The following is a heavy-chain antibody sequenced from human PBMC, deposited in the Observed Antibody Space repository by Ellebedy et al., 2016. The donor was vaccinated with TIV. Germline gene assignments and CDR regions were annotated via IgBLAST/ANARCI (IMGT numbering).Heavy chain of an antibody. D-gene: IGHD2-21*01. CDR1: GFTFSRYW. Sequence: GESLKISCAASGFTFSRYWMSWVRQAPGKGLEWVANIKEDGSEKHYVDSVRGRFTISRDNAETSLYLQMNSLTAADTAVYSCVSAARGSNCCEAYWGQGTLVTVSS. J-gene: IGHJ4*02. CDR3: VSAARGSNCCEAY. CDR2: IKEDGSEK. V-gene: IGHV3-7*03.